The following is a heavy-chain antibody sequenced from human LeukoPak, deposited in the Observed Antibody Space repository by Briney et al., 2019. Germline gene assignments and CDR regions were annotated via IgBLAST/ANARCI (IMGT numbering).Heavy chain of an antibody. CDR2: TYYRSKWYN. Sequence: SQTLSLTCAISGDSVSSNSAAWNWSRQSPSRGLEWLGRTYYRSKWYNEYAVSVKSRITINPATSTNPFSLQLNSVTPADTAVYYCARVGYYDSSGYDYGMDVWGQGTTVTVSS. D-gene: IGHD3-22*01. CDR3: ARVGYYDSSGYDYGMDV. V-gene: IGHV6-1*01. J-gene: IGHJ6*02. CDR1: GDSVSSNSAA.